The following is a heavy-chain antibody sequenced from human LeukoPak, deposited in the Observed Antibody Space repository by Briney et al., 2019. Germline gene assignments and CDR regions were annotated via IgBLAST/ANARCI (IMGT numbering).Heavy chain of an antibody. CDR3: AELGITMIGGA. CDR2: ISSSGGTI. CDR1: GFTLSSYE. Sequence: GGSLRLSCAASGFTLSSYEMNWVRQAPGKGLEWVSYISSSGGTIYYADSVKGRFTISRDNAKNSLYLQMSTLRAQDTAVYYCAELGITMIGGAWGKRNPVTISS. V-gene: IGHV3-48*03. D-gene: IGHD3-10*02. J-gene: IGHJ6*04.